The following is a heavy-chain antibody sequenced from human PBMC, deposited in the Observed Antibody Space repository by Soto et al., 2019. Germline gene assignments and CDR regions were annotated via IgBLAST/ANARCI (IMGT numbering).Heavy chain of an antibody. CDR2: IAYTGDT. CDR3: ARDFEKSAIGP. J-gene: IGHJ5*02. D-gene: IGHD3-9*01. Sequence: SQTLSLTCAVSGPSITNADSYWFWILQHPGKGLEWLGYIAYTGDTYFNPSLRSRLTISSDRAKNQFSLKLSSVTAADTAFYYCARDFEKSAIGPWGQGTLVTVSS. CDR1: GPSITNADSY. V-gene: IGHV4-31*11.